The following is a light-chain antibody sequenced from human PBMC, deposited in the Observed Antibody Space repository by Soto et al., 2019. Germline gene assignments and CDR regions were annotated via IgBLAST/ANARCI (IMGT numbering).Light chain of an antibody. J-gene: IGKJ2*01. CDR3: QQRSFRPST. CDR2: DAS. Sequence: EIVLTQSPATLSLSPGERATLSCRASQSVSTSLAWYQQKPGQPPRLLIYDASNRAAVIPVRFSGSGSGTDFPLTISSLEREDFAVDYCQQRSFRPSTFGQGTKLEIK. CDR1: QSVSTS. V-gene: IGKV3-11*01.